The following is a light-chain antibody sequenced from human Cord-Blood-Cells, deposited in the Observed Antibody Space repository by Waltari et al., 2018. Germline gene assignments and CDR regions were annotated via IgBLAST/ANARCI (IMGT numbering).Light chain of an antibody. V-gene: IGLV2-23*01. CDR1: SSDVGSYNL. Sequence: QSALTQPAPVSGSPGQSITISCTGTSSDVGSYNLVSWYQQHPGKAPKLMIYEGSKRPSGVSNRFSGSKSGNTASLTISGLQAEDEADYYCCSYAGSSTYVFGTGTKV. CDR3: CSYAGSSTYV. J-gene: IGLJ1*01. CDR2: EGS.